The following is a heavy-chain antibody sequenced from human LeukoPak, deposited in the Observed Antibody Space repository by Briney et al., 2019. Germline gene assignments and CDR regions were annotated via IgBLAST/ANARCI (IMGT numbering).Heavy chain of an antibody. D-gene: IGHD5-18*01. CDR3: ARGRGYSYGYWVDY. CDR1: GGSFSGYY. CDR2: INHSGST. Sequence: SETLSLTCAVYGGSFSGYYWSWIRQPPGKGLEWIGEINHSGSTNYNPSLKSRVTISVDTSKNQFSLKLSSVTAADTAVYYCARGRGYSYGYWVDYWGQGTLVTVSS. J-gene: IGHJ4*02. V-gene: IGHV4-34*01.